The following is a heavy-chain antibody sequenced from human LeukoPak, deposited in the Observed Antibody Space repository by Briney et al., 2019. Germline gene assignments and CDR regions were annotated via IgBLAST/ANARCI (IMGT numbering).Heavy chain of an antibody. CDR2: IYRGDST. CDR1: GFTFSSYS. D-gene: IGHD3-10*01. CDR3: ARGGVNTMLRGVIRYYYMDV. V-gene: IGHV3-53*01. J-gene: IGHJ6*03. Sequence: GGSLRLSCAASGFTFSSYSMNWVRQAPGKGLEWVSVIYRGDSTYYADSVKGRFTISRDNSKNTLYLQMNSLRAEDTAVYYCARGGVNTMLRGVIRYYYMDVWGKGTTVTISS.